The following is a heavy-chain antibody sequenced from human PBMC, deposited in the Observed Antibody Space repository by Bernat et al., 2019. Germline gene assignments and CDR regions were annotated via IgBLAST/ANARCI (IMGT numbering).Heavy chain of an antibody. CDR2: ISWNSGSI. CDR1: GFTFDDYA. J-gene: IGHJ3*02. V-gene: IGHV3-9*01. Sequence: ELQLVESGGGLVQPGRSLRLSCAASGFTFDDYAMHWVRQAPGKGLEWVSGISWNSGSIGYADSVKGRFTIYRDNAKNYLYMQMNSLGAEDKALYYCAKDIGDMRAFDIWGQGTMVTVSS. D-gene: IGHD2-15*01. CDR3: AKDIGDMRAFDI.